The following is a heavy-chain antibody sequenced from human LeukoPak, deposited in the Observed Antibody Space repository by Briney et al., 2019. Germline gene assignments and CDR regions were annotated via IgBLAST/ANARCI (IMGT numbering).Heavy chain of an antibody. CDR1: GFTFSDYY. CDR3: AKDRPLNWGYYFDY. J-gene: IGHJ4*02. Sequence: GGSLRLSCAASGFTFSDYYMSWIRQAPGKGLEWVSAISASGGSTYYVDSVKGRFTISRDTSKNTLYLQMSSLRAEDTAIYYCAKDRPLNWGYYFDYWGQGTLVTVSS. V-gene: IGHV3-23*01. D-gene: IGHD7-27*01. CDR2: ISASGGST.